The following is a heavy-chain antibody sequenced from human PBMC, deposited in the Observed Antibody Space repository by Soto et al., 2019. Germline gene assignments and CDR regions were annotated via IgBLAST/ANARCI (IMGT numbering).Heavy chain of an antibody. J-gene: IGHJ4*02. CDR1: WYRFTSYW. CDR3: ARLFGSATYTDS. V-gene: IGHV5-51*01. CDR2: IYPSDSDT. D-gene: IGHD3-10*01. Sequence: PGESLKISCQGSWYRFTSYWIALVRQMPGKGLEWMGIIYPSDSDTSYRPSFQGQVTISADKSISTAYMQWSSLKASDTAMYYCARLFGSATYTDSWGQGTLVTVSS.